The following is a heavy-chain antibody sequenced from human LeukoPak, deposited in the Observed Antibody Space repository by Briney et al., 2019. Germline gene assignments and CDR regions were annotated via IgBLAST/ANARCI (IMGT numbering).Heavy chain of an antibody. CDR1: GFTFSSYW. D-gene: IGHD2-2*01. V-gene: IGHV3-7*03. CDR3: ARDLVGTAAMGGFDY. CDR2: IKQDGSEK. Sequence: GGSLRLSCAASGFTFSSYWMSWVRQAPGKGLEWVANIKQDGSEKYYVDSVKGRFTISRDNAKNSLYLQMNSLRAEDTAVYYCARDLVGTAAMGGFDYWGQGTLVTVSS. J-gene: IGHJ4*02.